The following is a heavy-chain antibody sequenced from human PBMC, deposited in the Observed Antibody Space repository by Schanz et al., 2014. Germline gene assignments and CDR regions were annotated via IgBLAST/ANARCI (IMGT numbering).Heavy chain of an antibody. J-gene: IGHJ5*02. CDR3: ATLDYADSVS. Sequence: QVQLVQSGADVKKPGSSVRVSCKASGGTFSGLTFSWVRQAPGQGLEWMGRVIPILGVTHYAQKFQGRVTITADKSTTTAYMELNSLNSDDTAVYYCATLDYADSVSWGQGTLVTVSS. D-gene: IGHD4-17*01. CDR2: VIPILGVT. CDR1: GGTFSGLT. V-gene: IGHV1-69*02.